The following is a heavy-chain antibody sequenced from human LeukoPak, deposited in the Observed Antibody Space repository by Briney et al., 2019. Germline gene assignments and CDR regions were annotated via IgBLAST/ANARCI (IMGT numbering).Heavy chain of an antibody. CDR2: ISGSGGST. J-gene: IGHJ4*02. CDR1: GFTFSSYA. Sequence: GGSLRLSCAASGFTFSSYAMSWVRQAPGKGLEWVSAISGSGGSTYYADSVKGRFTISRDNSKNTLYLQMNSLRAEDTAVYYCAKDRAYHYGSGYALGYWGQGTLVTVSS. V-gene: IGHV3-23*01. CDR3: AKDRAYHYGSGYALGY. D-gene: IGHD3-10*01.